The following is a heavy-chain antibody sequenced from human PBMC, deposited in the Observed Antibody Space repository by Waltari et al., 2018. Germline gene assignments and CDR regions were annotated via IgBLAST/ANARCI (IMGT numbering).Heavy chain of an antibody. CDR3: ASIDYGGPFDY. D-gene: IGHD4-17*01. J-gene: IGHJ4*02. CDR1: GGSFSGYY. V-gene: IGHV4-34*01. Sequence: QVQLQQWGAGLLKPSETLSLTCAVYGGSFSGYYWSWIRQTPGKGLGWIGDINHSGSTNYTRALKSRVTISVDTSKNQFSLKLSSVTAADTAVYYCASIDYGGPFDYWGQGTLVTVSS. CDR2: INHSGST.